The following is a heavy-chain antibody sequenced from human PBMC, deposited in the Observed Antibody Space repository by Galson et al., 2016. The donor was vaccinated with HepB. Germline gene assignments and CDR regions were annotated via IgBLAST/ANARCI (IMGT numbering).Heavy chain of an antibody. CDR1: GYTFTSYA. CDR2: INAGNGNT. CDR3: ARLGRYCSGGSCYSIFDY. J-gene: IGHJ4*02. V-gene: IGHV1-3*01. Sequence: SVKVSCKASGYTFTSYAMHWVRQAPGQRLEWMGWINAGNGNTKYSQKFQGRVTITRDTSASTAYMERSSLRSEDTAGYYCARLGRYCSGGSCYSIFDYGGQGTLVTVSS. D-gene: IGHD2-15*01.